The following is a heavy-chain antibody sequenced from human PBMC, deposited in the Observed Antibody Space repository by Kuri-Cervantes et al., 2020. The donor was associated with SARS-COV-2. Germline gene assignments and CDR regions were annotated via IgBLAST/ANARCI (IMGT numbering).Heavy chain of an antibody. Sequence: ASVKVSCKASGYTFTSYAMHWVRQAPGQRLEWMGWINAGNGNTKYSQKVRGRVTITAGTSTATAYLELSGLKAEDTALYYCASDGVSGSLSLDFWGQGTLVTVSS. V-gene: IGHV1-3*01. CDR2: INAGNGNT. CDR3: ASDGVSGSLSLDF. D-gene: IGHD6-19*01. J-gene: IGHJ4*02. CDR1: GYTFTSYA.